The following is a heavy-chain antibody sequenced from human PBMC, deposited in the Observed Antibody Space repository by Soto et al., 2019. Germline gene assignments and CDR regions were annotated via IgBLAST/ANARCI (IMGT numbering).Heavy chain of an antibody. CDR1: GFTFDDYA. D-gene: IGHD3-10*01. Sequence: EVQLVESGGGLVQPGRSLRLSCAASGFTFDDYAMHWVRQAPGKGLEWVTGISWNIDTIGYADSVKGRFTISRDNAKNSLYLQMNSLRAEDTAFYYCARDVWSRASGPPDSWGQGTLVTVS. CDR2: ISWNIDTI. J-gene: IGHJ4*02. V-gene: IGHV3-9*01. CDR3: ARDVWSRASGPPDS.